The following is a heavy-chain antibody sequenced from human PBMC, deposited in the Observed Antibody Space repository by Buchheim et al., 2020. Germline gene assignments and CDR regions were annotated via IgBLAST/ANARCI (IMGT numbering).Heavy chain of an antibody. CDR1: GFTFSSYW. Sequence: EVQLVESGGGLVQPGGSLRLSCAASGFTFSSYWMHWVRQVPGKGLVWVSNINTDGTTIRYADSVKGRFPISRDNAQNTLYLQMNSLRAEDTAVYYCARDVIGPYDYWGQG. J-gene: IGHJ4*02. CDR3: ARDVIGPYDY. CDR2: INTDGTTI. V-gene: IGHV3-74*01.